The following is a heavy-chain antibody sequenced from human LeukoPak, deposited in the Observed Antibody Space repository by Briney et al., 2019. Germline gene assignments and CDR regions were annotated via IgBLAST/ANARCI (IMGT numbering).Heavy chain of an antibody. CDR1: GFTFSNAW. V-gene: IGHV3-15*01. CDR2: IKSNANGGTI. D-gene: IGHD3-16*02. J-gene: IGHJ4*02. Sequence: GGSLRLPCAVSGFTFSNAWMSWVRQAPGEGLEWIGRIKSNANGGTIDYAAPMKDRFTISRDDSKNTLNLQMDSLKAEDTAVYYCARDTDDYVWGSYRYDYWGQGTLVTVSS. CDR3: ARDTDDYVWGSYRYDY.